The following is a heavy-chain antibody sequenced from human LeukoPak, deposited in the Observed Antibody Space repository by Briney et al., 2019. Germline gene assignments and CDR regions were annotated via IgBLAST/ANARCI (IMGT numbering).Heavy chain of an antibody. CDR2: INWNGGST. V-gene: IGHV3-20*04. J-gene: IGHJ6*03. D-gene: IGHD6-6*01. CDR1: GFTFDDYG. CDR3: AGSIAARYYYYYYMDV. Sequence: GGSLRLSCAASGFTFDDYGMSWVRQAPGKGLEWVSGINWNGGSTGYADSVKGRFTISRDNAKNSLYLKMNRLRAEDTALYYCAGSIAARYYYYYYMDVWGKGTTVTVSS.